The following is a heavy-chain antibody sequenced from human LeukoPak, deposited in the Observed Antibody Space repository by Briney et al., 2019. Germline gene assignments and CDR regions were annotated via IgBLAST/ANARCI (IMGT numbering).Heavy chain of an antibody. Sequence: SQTLSLTCTVSGGSISSGSYYWSWIRQPAGKGLEWIRRIYTSGSTNYNPSLKSRVTISVDTSKNQFSLKLSSVTAADTAVYYCARTSVGYSSSWYGQWEAFDIWGQGTMVTVSS. CDR3: ARTSVGYSSSWYGQWEAFDI. D-gene: IGHD6-13*01. CDR1: GGSISSGSYY. CDR2: IYTSGST. V-gene: IGHV4-61*02. J-gene: IGHJ3*02.